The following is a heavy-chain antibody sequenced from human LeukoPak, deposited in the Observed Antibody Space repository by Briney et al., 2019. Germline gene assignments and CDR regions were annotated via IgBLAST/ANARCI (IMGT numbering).Heavy chain of an antibody. J-gene: IGHJ4*02. CDR2: ISYDGSNK. Sequence: PGGSLRLSCAASGFTFSSYAMHWVRQAPGKGLEWVAVISYDGSNKYYADSVKGRFTISRDNSKNTLYLQMNSLRAEDTAVYYCAGEGDSSGWSTLDYWGQGTLVTVSS. CDR1: GFTFSSYA. D-gene: IGHD6-19*01. V-gene: IGHV3-30-3*01. CDR3: AGEGDSSGWSTLDY.